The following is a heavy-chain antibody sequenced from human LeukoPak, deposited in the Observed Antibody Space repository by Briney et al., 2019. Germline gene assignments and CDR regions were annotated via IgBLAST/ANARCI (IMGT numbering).Heavy chain of an antibody. J-gene: IGHJ4*02. CDR3: ARGRLVAARPCLGRSGFDY. Sequence: ASVKVSCKASGYTFTSYYMHWVRQAPGQGLEWMGIINPSGGSTSYAQKFQGRVTMTRDTSTSTVYMELSSLRSEDTAVYYCARGRLVAARPCLGRSGFDYWGQGTLVTVSS. CDR1: GYTFTSYY. V-gene: IGHV1-46*01. D-gene: IGHD6-6*01. CDR2: INPSGGST.